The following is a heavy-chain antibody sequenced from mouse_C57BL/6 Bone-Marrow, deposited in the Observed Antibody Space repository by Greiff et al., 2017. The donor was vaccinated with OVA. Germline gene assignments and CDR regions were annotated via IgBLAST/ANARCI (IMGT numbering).Heavy chain of an antibody. CDR3: ARGNRYFDV. Sequence: EVKLMESEGGLVQPGSSMKLSCTASGFTFSDYYMAWVRQVPEKGLEWVANINYDGSSTYYLDSLKSRFIISRDNAKNILYLQMSSLKSEDTATYYCARGNRYFDVWGTGTTVTVSS. V-gene: IGHV5-16*01. CDR2: INYDGSST. CDR1: GFTFSDYY. J-gene: IGHJ1*03.